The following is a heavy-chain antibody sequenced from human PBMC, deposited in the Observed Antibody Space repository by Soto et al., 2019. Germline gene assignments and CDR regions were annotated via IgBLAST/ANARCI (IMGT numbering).Heavy chain of an antibody. CDR3: ARGGNEGITIFGVVIPVHYYGMDV. D-gene: IGHD3-3*01. J-gene: IGHJ6*02. CDR1: GFTFSSYG. Sequence: PGGSLRLSCAASGFTFSSYGMHWVRQAPGKGLEWVAVIWYDGSNKYYADSVKGRFTISRDNSKNTLYLQMNSLRAEDTAVYYCARGGNEGITIFGVVIPVHYYGMDVWGQGTTVTVSS. CDR2: IWYDGSNK. V-gene: IGHV3-33*01.